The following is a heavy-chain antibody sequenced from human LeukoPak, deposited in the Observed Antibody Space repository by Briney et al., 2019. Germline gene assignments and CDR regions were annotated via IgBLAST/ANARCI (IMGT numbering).Heavy chain of an antibody. D-gene: IGHD3-3*01. CDR1: GGSFSGYY. CDR3: ARERRPTYYDFWSGYYI. Sequence: SETLSLTCAVYGGSFSGYYWSWIRQPPGKGLEWIGEINHSGSTNYNPSLKSRVTISVDTSKKQFSLKLSSVTAADTAVYYCARERRPTYYDFWSGYYIWGQGTLVTVSS. J-gene: IGHJ4*02. CDR2: INHSGST. V-gene: IGHV4-34*01.